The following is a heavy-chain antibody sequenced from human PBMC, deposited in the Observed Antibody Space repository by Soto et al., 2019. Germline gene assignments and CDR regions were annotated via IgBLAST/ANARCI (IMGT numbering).Heavy chain of an antibody. D-gene: IGHD3-22*01. CDR1: GGSISSGDYY. J-gene: IGHJ4*02. V-gene: IGHV4-30-4*01. CDR3: ARAWDSSGYSHFDY. Sequence: LSLTCTVSGGSISSGDYYWSWIRQPPGKGLEWIGYMYYSGSTYYNPSLKSRVTISVDTSKNQFSLKLSSVTAADTAVYYCARAWDSSGYSHFDYWGQETLFTVSS. CDR2: MYYSGST.